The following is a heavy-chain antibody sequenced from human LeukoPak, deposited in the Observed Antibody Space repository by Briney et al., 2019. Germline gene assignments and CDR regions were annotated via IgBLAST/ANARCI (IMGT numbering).Heavy chain of an antibody. CDR1: GFTFSSDG. CDR3: AKDLRSGSYRDAFDI. Sequence: PGGSLRLSCAASGFTFSSDGMHWVRQAPGKGLEWVAFIRYNGSNKYYADSVTGRCTISRDNSKNTLYLQMNSLRAEDTAVYYCAKDLRSGSYRDAFDIWGQGTMVTVSS. V-gene: IGHV3-30*02. CDR2: IRYNGSNK. D-gene: IGHD1-26*01. J-gene: IGHJ3*02.